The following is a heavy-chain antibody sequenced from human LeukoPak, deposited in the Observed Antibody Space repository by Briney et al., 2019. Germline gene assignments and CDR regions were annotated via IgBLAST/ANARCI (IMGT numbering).Heavy chain of an antibody. V-gene: IGHV3-23*01. Sequence: PGGTLRLSCAASGFTFISYSMSWVRQAPGKGLQWVSTISGSGSSAYHADSVKGRFTISRDNSKNTLHLQMNSLGAEDTAVYYCARGSGWNWELDPWGQGTLVTVSS. CDR1: GFTFISYS. D-gene: IGHD6-19*01. J-gene: IGHJ5*02. CDR3: ARGSGWNWELDP. CDR2: ISGSGSSA.